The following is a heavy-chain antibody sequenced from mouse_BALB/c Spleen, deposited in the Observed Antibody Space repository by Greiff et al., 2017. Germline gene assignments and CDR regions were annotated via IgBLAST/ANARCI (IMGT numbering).Heavy chain of an antibody. V-gene: IGHV3-6*02. J-gene: IGHJ3*01. CDR3: ATYYGNYEFAY. CDR1: GYSITSGYN. CDR2: ISYDGSN. D-gene: IGHD2-10*01. Sequence: EVKLMESGPGLVKPSQSLSLTCSVTGYSITSGYNWNWIRQFPGNKLEWMGYISYDGSNNYNPSLKNRISITRDTSKNQFFLKLNSVTTEDTATYYCATYYGNYEFAYWGQGTLVTVST.